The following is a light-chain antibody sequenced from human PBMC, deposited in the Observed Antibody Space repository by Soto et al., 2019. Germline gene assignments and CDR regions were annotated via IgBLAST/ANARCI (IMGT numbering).Light chain of an antibody. J-gene: IGLJ3*02. CDR3: GSYTSSSTRV. CDR1: SSDVGGYNY. V-gene: IGLV2-14*01. CDR2: EVS. Sequence: QSALTQPASVSGSPGQSITISCTGTSSDVGGYNYVSWYQQHPGKAPKLMIYEVSNRPSGVSNRFSGSKSGNTASLTISGLQAEAEADYYCGSYTSSSTRVFGGGTKLTVL.